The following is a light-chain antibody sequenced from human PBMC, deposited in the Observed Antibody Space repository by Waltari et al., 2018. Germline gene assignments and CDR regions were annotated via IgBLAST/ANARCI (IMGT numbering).Light chain of an antibody. V-gene: IGLV2-14*03. CDR3: TSYAGSTLFVI. CDR1: VDPTKF. Sequence: QSALTQPASVSGSPGQSITVPCTGVDPTKFFSWYQQQPGKAPRLLIYGVSERPSGVSHRFSGSKSGSTAYLTISGLQAEDEANYFCTSYAGSTLFVIFGGGTKLTVL. J-gene: IGLJ2*01. CDR2: GVS.